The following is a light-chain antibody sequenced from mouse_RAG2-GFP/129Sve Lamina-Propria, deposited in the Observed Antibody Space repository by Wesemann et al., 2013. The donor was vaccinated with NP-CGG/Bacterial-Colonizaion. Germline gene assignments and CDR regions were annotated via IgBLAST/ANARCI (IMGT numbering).Light chain of an antibody. CDR3: QQWSSNPRT. Sequence: QIVLTQSPAIMSASPGEKVTMTCSASSSVSYALVPAEVRHLPKRWIYDTSKLASGVPARFSGSGSGTSYSLTISSMEAEDAATYYCQQWSSNPRTFGGGTKLEIK. J-gene: IGKJ1*01. CDR1: SSVSY. CDR2: DTS. V-gene: IGKV4-59*01.